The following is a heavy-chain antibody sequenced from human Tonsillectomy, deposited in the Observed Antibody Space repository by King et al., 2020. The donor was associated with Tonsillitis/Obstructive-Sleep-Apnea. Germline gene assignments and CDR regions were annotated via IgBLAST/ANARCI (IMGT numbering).Heavy chain of an antibody. Sequence: VQLVESGGGLVKPGGSLRLSCAASGFTFSNAWMTWVHQAPGKGLEWLGRVKSKTDGGTAEYPAPVKGRLTISRDDSKNTLYLQMNSLNTEDTAVYYCATRDWNYWGQGTLVTVSS. CDR2: VKSKTDGGTA. CDR1: GFTFSNAW. V-gene: IGHV3-15*01. CDR3: ATRDWNY. J-gene: IGHJ4*02. D-gene: IGHD5-24*01.